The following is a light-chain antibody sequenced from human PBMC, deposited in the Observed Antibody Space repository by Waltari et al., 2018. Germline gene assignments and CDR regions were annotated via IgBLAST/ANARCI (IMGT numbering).Light chain of an antibody. V-gene: IGLV1-44*01. J-gene: IGLJ3*02. CDR3: QSFDNYVSGGTV. Sequence: QSVLTQPPSASGTPGQRVTISCSGSASNIGGNLVNWYQQLPGKAPKLLIYRSDLRPSGVPDRFSGSKSGTSASLAITGLQAEDEADYFCQSFDNYVSGGTVFGGG. CDR1: ASNIGGNL. CDR2: RSD.